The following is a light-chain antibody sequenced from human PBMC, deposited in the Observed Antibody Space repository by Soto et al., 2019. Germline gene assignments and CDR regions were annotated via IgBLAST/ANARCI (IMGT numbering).Light chain of an antibody. Sequence: MHLTHSPSTLSASLGYRVTITGRSSQTIHSFLAWYQQKAEKAPKLLIYDASNLESGVPSRFSGSGSGTEFTLTISSLQPDDFATYYCQQYDSFSVTFGQGTKVDIK. CDR2: DAS. V-gene: IGKV1-5*01. CDR1: QTIHSF. CDR3: QQYDSFSVT. J-gene: IGKJ1*01.